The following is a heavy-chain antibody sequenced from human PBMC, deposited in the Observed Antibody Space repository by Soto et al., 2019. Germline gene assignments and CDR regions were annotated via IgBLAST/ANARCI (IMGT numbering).Heavy chain of an antibody. D-gene: IGHD2-8*01. Sequence: PSETLSLTCSVSGDSITTNGYYWGWIRQPPGKGLQWIGNVYWTGSTFSHPSLTSRVFISVDTSKNEFSLRLTSVTAADTAVYYCARSHYTYGLLIDYWGTGTLVTAPQ. V-gene: IGHV4-39*01. CDR2: VYWTGST. CDR3: ARSHYTYGLLIDY. J-gene: IGHJ4*02. CDR1: GDSITTNGYY.